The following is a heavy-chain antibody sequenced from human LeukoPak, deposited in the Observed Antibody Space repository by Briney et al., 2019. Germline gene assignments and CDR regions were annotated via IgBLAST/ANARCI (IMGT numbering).Heavy chain of an antibody. Sequence: GASVKVSCKASGYTFTGYYMHWVRQAPGQGLEWMGWINPDSGGTNFAQKSQGRVTMTRDTSISTAYMELSRLRSDDTAVYYCGRDFRDSLDYGGQGTLVTVSS. J-gene: IGHJ4*02. CDR3: GRDFRDSLDY. V-gene: IGHV1-2*02. CDR1: GYTFTGYY. CDR2: INPDSGGT.